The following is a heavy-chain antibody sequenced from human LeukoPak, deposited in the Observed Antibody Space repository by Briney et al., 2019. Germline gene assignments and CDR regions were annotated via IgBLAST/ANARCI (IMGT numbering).Heavy chain of an antibody. CDR2: IYYSGST. J-gene: IGHJ4*02. D-gene: IGHD6-13*01. CDR1: GGSISSNGYY. CDR3: AREGIAAAGNEDEGDY. V-gene: IGHV4-39*07. Sequence: SETLSLTCTVSGGSISSNGYYWAWFRQPPGKGLEWIGSIYYSGSTYYNPSLKSRVTISVDTSKNQFSLKLSSVTAADTAVYYCAREGIAAAGNEDEGDYWGQGTLVTVSS.